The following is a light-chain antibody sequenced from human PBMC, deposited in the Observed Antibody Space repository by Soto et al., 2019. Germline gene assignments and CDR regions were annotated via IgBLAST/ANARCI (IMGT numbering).Light chain of an antibody. V-gene: IGKV3-20*01. CDR2: GAS. CDR3: QQYGNSPYT. Sequence: EIVLTQSPGTLSLSPGERATLSCRASQSVSSNYLAWYQQKPGQAPRLLIYGASNRATGIPDRFSGVGSGTDFTLTISRLEPEDFAVYYCQQYGNSPYTFGQGTNVEIK. J-gene: IGKJ1*01. CDR1: QSVSSNY.